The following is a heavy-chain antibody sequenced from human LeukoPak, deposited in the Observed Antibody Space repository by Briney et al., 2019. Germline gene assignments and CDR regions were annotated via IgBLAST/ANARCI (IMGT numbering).Heavy chain of an antibody. CDR2: IRYDGSNK. Sequence: GGSLRLSCAASGFTFSSYGMHWVRQAPGKGLEWVAFIRYDGSNKYYADSVKGRFTISRDNSKNTLYLQMNSLRAEDTAVYYCAKDLIFGVVIPPYYFDYWGQGTLVTVSS. CDR3: AKDLIFGVVIPPYYFDY. V-gene: IGHV3-30*02. CDR1: GFTFSSYG. D-gene: IGHD3-3*01. J-gene: IGHJ4*02.